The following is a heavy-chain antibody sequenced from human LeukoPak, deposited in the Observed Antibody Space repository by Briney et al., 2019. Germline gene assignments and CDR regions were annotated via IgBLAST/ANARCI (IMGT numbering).Heavy chain of an antibody. J-gene: IGHJ4*02. Sequence: SETLSLTCTVSGGSISSYYWSWIRQPAGKGLEWIGRIYTSGSTNYNPSLKSRVTMSVDTSKNQFSLKLNSVTAADTAVYYCARAGQGYCTSAGCFLSLDYWGQGTLVTVSS. CDR3: ARAGQGYCTSAGCFLSLDY. CDR2: IYTSGST. CDR1: GGSISSYY. D-gene: IGHD2-2*01. V-gene: IGHV4-4*07.